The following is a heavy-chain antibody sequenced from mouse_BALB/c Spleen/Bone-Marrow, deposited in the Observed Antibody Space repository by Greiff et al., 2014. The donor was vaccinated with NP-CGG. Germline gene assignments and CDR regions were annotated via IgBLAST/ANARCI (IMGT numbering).Heavy chain of an antibody. CDR2: INPNNGGT. CDR1: GYTFTEYT. CDR3: ARWKDGYYSWFAY. D-gene: IGHD2-3*01. J-gene: IGHJ3*01. Sequence: VHVKQSGPELVKPGASVKISCKTSGYTFTEYTMHWVKQSHGKSLEWIGGINPNNGGTCYNQKFKGKATLTVDKSSSTAYMELRSLTSEDSAVYYCARWKDGYYSWFAYWGQGTLVTVSA. V-gene: IGHV1-18*01.